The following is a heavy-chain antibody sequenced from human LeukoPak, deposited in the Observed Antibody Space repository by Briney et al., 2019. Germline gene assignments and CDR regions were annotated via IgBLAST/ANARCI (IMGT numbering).Heavy chain of an antibody. Sequence: GGSLRLSCAASGFTVSSNYMSWVRQAPGKGLEWVSVIYSGGSTYYADSVKGRFTISTDNAKNSLYLQMSSLRAEDTAVYYCARGRGGQQLIRGYYYMDVWGKGTTVTVSS. CDR2: IYSGGST. CDR3: ARGRGGQQLIRGYYYMDV. J-gene: IGHJ6*03. D-gene: IGHD6-6*01. CDR1: GFTVSSNY. V-gene: IGHV3-66*01.